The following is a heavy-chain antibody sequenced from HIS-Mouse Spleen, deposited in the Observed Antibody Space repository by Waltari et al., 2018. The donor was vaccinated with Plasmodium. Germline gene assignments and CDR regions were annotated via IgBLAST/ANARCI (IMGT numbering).Heavy chain of an antibody. Sequence: QVQLVQSGAEVKKPGASVKVSCKASGYTFTGHYMPWLRQAPGPGLEWMGWINPNSGGTNYAQKFQGRVTMTRDTSISTAYMELSRLRSDDTAVYYCARVLGYKAAAGTFVEYFQHWGQGTLVTVSS. D-gene: IGHD6-13*01. V-gene: IGHV1-2*02. CDR2: INPNSGGT. CDR1: GYTFTGHY. CDR3: ARVLGYKAAAGTFVEYFQH. J-gene: IGHJ1*01.